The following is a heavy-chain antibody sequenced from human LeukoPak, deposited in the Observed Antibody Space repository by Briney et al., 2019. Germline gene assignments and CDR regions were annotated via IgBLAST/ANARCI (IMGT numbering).Heavy chain of an antibody. CDR2: ISSSSSYI. Sequence: GGSLRLSCEGSAFIFSGLWMNWVRQAPGKGLEWVSSISSSSSYIYYADSVKGRFTISRDNAKNSLYLQMNSLRAEDTAVYYCARDSGSYQNWGQGTLVTVSS. CDR3: ARDSGSYQN. J-gene: IGHJ4*02. V-gene: IGHV3-21*01. D-gene: IGHD1-26*01. CDR1: AFIFSGLW.